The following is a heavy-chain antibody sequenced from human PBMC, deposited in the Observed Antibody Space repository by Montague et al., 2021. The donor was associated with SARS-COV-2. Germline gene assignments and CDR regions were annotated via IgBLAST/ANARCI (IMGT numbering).Heavy chain of an antibody. V-gene: IGHV4-59*01. J-gene: IGHJ3*02. Sequence: SETLSLTCTVSGDSISTYYWSWIRQSPGKGLEWIGYIYYSGNPNYNPSLTSRLSMSVGTSKNQFSLELSSVTAADTAVFFCARGKGRSPDAFDIWGQGITVTVSS. D-gene: IGHD2-15*01. CDR1: GDSISTYY. CDR2: IYYSGNP. CDR3: ARGKGRSPDAFDI.